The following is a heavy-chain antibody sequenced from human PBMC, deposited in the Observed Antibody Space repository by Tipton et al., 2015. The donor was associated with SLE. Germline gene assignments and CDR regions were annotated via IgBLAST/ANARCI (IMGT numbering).Heavy chain of an antibody. Sequence: TLSLTCTVCGGSISSGTYYWSWIRQPAGKGLEWIGHIYTSGSTKYNPSLKSRVTMSVDTSKNQFSLKLTSVTAADTAVHYCARDKSSHSKYILDHWGQGTLVTVSP. V-gene: IGHV4-61*09. CDR1: GGSISSGTYY. D-gene: IGHD3-3*02. CDR2: IYTSGST. CDR3: ARDKSSHSKYILDH. J-gene: IGHJ4*02.